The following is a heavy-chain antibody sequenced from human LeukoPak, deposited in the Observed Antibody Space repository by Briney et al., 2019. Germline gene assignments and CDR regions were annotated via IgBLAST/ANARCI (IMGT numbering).Heavy chain of an antibody. V-gene: IGHV3-30*02. J-gene: IGHJ4*02. CDR1: AFTFTSYG. Sequence: GGSLRLSCAASAFTFTSYGLHWVRQAPGKGLEWVAFIRYDGSNKYYADSVKGRFIISRDNSKNTLYLQMNSLRAEDTAVYYCARGSFLITFGGLIVWGQGTLVTVSS. CDR2: IRYDGSNK. D-gene: IGHD3-16*02. CDR3: ARGSFLITFGGLIV.